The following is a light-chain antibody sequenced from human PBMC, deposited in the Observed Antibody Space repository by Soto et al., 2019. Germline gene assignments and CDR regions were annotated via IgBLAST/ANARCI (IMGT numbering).Light chain of an antibody. CDR1: QSVGTR. CDR2: GAS. Sequence: EILRMQSSDTLSLSEGERATLSCRAAQSVGTRLVWYQNKTGQAPRLLTSGASSRATGIPDRFTGSGSETSFTLTISRLEPEDFALYYCQHYQSGHPITFGQGTRVEIK. CDR3: QHYQSGHPIT. V-gene: IGKV3-20*01. J-gene: IGKJ5*01.